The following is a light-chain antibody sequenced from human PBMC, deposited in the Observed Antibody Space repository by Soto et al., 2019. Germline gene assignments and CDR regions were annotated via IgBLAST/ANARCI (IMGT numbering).Light chain of an antibody. V-gene: IGKV3-11*01. J-gene: IGKJ2*01. CDR2: GAF. CDR1: PSVTNY. Sequence: EIVLTQSPATLSLSPGERATLSCRASPSVTNYLAWYQQKPGQAPRLVIYGAFNRATGIPARFSGSGSGTDFTLTISSLEPEDFAVYYCQQYKSYPYTFGQGTKLEIK. CDR3: QQYKSYPYT.